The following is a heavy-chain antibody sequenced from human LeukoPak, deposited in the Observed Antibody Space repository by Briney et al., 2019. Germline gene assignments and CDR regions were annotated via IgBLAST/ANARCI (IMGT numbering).Heavy chain of an antibody. J-gene: IGHJ4*02. D-gene: IGHD3-22*01. CDR2: ISSSGSTI. CDR3: ARDPNYDSSGYYYEDYFDY. V-gene: IGHV3-11*04. CDR1: GFTFGDYA. Sequence: GGSLRLSCTASGFTFGDYAMSWVRQAPGKGLEWVSYISSSGSTIYYADSVKGRFTISRDNAKNSLYLQMNSLRAEDTAVYYCARDPNYDSSGYYYEDYFDYWGQGTLVTVSS.